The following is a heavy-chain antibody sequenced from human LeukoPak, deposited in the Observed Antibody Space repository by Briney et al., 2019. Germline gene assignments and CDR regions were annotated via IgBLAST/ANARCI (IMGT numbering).Heavy chain of an antibody. D-gene: IGHD2-21*01. CDR2: ISAYNGNT. CDR3: AREFILWCLDP. Sequence: ASVKVSCKASGYTFTSYAISWVRQAPGQGLEWMGWISAYNGNTNYAQKLQGRVTMTTDTSTSIAYMELRSLRSDDTAVYYCAREFILWCLDPWGQGTLVTVSS. CDR1: GYTFTSYA. V-gene: IGHV1-18*01. J-gene: IGHJ5*02.